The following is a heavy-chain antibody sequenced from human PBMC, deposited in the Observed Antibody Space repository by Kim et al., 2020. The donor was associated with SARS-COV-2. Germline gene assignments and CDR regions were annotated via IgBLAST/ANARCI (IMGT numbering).Heavy chain of an antibody. CDR1: GFTFSNYY. Sequence: GGSLRLSCAASGFTFSNYYIHWVRQAPGKGLVWVSCIEGDASDTFYADSVKGRFTISRDNAKNTVYLQMNSLRAEDTAVYYCAREADTAMINWGQGTLVTVSS. CDR2: IEGDASDT. D-gene: IGHD5-18*01. V-gene: IGHV3-74*01. CDR3: AREADTAMIN. J-gene: IGHJ4*02.